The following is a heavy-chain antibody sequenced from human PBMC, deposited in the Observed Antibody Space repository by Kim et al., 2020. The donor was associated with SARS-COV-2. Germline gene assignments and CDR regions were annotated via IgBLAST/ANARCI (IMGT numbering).Heavy chain of an antibody. Sequence: ASVKVSCKASGYTFTSYGISWVRQAPGQGLEWMGWISAYNGNTNYAQKLQGRVTMTTDTSTSTAYMELRSLRSDDTAVYYCARVTRGGTMVRRAADYWGQGTLVTVS. J-gene: IGHJ4*02. V-gene: IGHV1-18*01. CDR1: GYTFTSYG. CDR3: ARVTRGGTMVRRAADY. D-gene: IGHD3-10*01. CDR2: ISAYNGNT.